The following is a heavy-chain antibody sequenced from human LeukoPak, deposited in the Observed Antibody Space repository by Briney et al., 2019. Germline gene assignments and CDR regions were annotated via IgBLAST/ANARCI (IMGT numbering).Heavy chain of an antibody. J-gene: IGHJ6*03. CDR1: GGTFSSYG. D-gene: IGHD5-12*01. CDR2: IIPIFGTA. CDR3: ARDSFGYDYPGHYYYYMDV. Sequence: ASVKVSCKASGGTFSSYGINWVRQAPGQGLEWMGGIIPIFGTANYAQKFQGRVTITADESTSTAYMELSSLRSEDTAVYYCARDSFGYDYPGHYYYYMDVWGKGTTVTVSS. V-gene: IGHV1-69*01.